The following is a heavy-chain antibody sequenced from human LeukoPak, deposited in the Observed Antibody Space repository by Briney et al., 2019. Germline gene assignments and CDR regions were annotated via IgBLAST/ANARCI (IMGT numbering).Heavy chain of an antibody. Sequence: GGSLRLSWVASGFTFDDYAIHWVRQAPGKGLEWVSGISWNSGSMGYADSVKGRFTISRDNAKNSLYLQMNSLRAEDTALYYCAKDMGYSGNYRTPDYSGQGTLVTVSS. D-gene: IGHD1-26*01. J-gene: IGHJ4*02. V-gene: IGHV3-9*01. CDR2: ISWNSGSM. CDR3: AKDMGYSGNYRTPDY. CDR1: GFTFDDYA.